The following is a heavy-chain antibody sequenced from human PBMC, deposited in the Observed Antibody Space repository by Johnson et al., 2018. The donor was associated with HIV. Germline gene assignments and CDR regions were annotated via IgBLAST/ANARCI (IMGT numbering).Heavy chain of an antibody. CDR1: GFTVSSNY. D-gene: IGHD4-17*01. J-gene: IGHJ3*02. CDR3: ARESTATRGDAFDI. V-gene: IGHV3-66*02. CDR2: IYSGGST. Sequence: VQLVESGGGVVRPGGSLRLSCAASGFTVSSNYMSWVRQAPGKGLEWVSVIYSGGSTYYADSVKGRFTISRDNSKNTLYLQMGSLRAEDMAVYYCARESTATRGDAFDIWGQGTMVTVSS.